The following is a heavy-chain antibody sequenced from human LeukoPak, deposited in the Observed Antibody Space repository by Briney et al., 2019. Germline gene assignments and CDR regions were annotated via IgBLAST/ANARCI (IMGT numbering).Heavy chain of an antibody. D-gene: IGHD3-22*01. V-gene: IGHV4-59*08. CDR3: ARAEDDYYDSSGLHVDV. CDR2: IYYSGST. CDR1: GGSISSYY. Sequence: SETLSLTCTVSGGSISSYYWSWIRQPPGKGLEWIGYIYYSGSTNYNPSLKSRVTISVDTSKNQFSLKLSSVTAADTTVYYCARAEDDYYDSSGLHVDVWGQGTTVTVSS. J-gene: IGHJ6*02.